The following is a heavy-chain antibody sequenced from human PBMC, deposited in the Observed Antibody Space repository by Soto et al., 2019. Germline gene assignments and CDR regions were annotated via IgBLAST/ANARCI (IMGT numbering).Heavy chain of an antibody. CDR1: CGSISGYY. D-gene: IGHD5-18*01. J-gene: IGHJ4*02. V-gene: IGHV4-59*12. CDR3: ARGWRGYSYGYDY. Sequence: SQTLSLTCTVSCGSISGYYWSWIRKTPGKGLEWIGYIHYTGSTNYNPSLKSRVTISLDTSKKQFSLKLSSVTAADTAVYYCARGWRGYSYGYDYWGQGTLVTVSS. CDR2: IHYTGST.